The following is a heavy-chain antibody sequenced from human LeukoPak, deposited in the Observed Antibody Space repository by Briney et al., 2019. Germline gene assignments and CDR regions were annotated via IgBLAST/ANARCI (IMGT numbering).Heavy chain of an antibody. CDR2: IYHSGST. CDR3: ARGTWDYGDYAEFDY. J-gene: IGHJ4*02. CDR1: GYSISSGYY. D-gene: IGHD4-17*01. V-gene: IGHV4-38-2*02. Sequence: PSETLSLTCTVSGYSISSGYYWGWIRQPPGKGLEWIANIYHSGSTYYNPSLKSRVTISVDTSKNQFSLKLSSVTAADTAVYYCARGTWDYGDYAEFDYWGQGTLVTVSS.